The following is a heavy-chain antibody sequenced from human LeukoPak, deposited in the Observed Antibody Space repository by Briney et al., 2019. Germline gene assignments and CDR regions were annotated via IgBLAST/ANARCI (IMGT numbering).Heavy chain of an antibody. V-gene: IGHV1-2*02. CDR3: GTLLSNGPFYY. CDR1: GYTFTGYY. J-gene: IGHJ4*02. CDR2: IYPNSGAT. Sequence: GASVKVSCKASGYTFTGYYMHWVRQAPGQGLEWMGWIYPNSGATKYAQKFQGRVTMTRDTSISTAYMELSGLRSDDTAVYYCGTLLSNGPFYYWGQGSLVTVSS.